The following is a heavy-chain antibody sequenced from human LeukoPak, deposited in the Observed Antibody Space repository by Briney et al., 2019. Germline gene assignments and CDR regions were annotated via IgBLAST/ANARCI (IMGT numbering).Heavy chain of an antibody. CDR3: AKGGELIYYFDY. Sequence: PGGSLRLSCAASGFTFSSYSMNWVRQAPGKGLEWVAAISGSGGRTYYADSVKGRFTISRDNSKNTLYLQINSLRAEDTAVYYCAKGGELIYYFDYWGQGTLVTVSS. CDR2: ISGSGGRT. J-gene: IGHJ4*02. D-gene: IGHD3-10*01. V-gene: IGHV3-23*01. CDR1: GFTFSSYS.